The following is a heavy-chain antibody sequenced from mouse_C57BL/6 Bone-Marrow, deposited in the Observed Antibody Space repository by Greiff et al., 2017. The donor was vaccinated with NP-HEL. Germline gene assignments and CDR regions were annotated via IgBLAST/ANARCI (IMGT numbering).Heavy chain of an antibody. Sequence: EVQRVESGPVLVKPGPSVKISCKASGFTFTDYYMHWVKQSHGKSLEWIGLVYPYNGGTSSNQKFKGKATLTVDTSSSTAYMELNSLTSEDSAVYYCAREAPLYYSDAMDYWGQGTSVTVSS. CDR3: AREAPLYYSDAMDY. CDR1: GFTFTDYY. CDR2: VYPYNGGT. D-gene: IGHD1-1*01. J-gene: IGHJ4*01. V-gene: IGHV1-36*01.